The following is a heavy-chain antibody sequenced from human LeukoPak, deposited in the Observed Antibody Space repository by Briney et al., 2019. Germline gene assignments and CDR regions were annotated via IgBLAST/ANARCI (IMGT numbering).Heavy chain of an antibody. CDR3: ARRPGMGGGPYNWFDP. J-gene: IGHJ5*02. CDR1: GGSFSGYY. D-gene: IGHD1-14*01. CDR2: INHSGST. Sequence: SETLSLTCAVYGGSFSGYYWSWIRQPPGKGLEWIGEINHSGSTNYNPSLKSRVTISVDTSKNQFSLKLSSVTAADTAVYYCARRPGMGGGPYNWFDPWGQGTLVTVSS. V-gene: IGHV4-34*01.